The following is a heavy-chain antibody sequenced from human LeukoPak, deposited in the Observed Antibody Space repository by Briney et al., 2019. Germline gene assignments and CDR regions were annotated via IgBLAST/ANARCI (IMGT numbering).Heavy chain of an antibody. CDR3: ARLGSPVAAGPHAFDI. V-gene: IGHV4-39*01. CDR2: IYYSGST. J-gene: IGHJ3*02. D-gene: IGHD6-19*01. Sequence: SETLSLTCSVSGGSIRSSRYFWGWIRQPPGKGLGVIGSIYYSGSTYYTPSLKSRVTISVDTSKNQCSLRLSSVTAADTAVHYCARLGSPVAAGPHAFDIWGQGTMVTVSS. CDR1: GGSIRSSRYF.